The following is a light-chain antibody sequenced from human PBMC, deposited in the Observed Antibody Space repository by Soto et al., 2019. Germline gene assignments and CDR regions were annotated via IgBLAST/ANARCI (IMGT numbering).Light chain of an antibody. CDR1: QSVSSN. J-gene: IGKJ5*01. V-gene: IGKV3-15*01. Sequence: EIVMTQSPATLSVSPGERATLSCRASQSVSSNLAGYQQKPAQAPRLLIYGASTRATGIPARFSGSGSGTEFTLSISSLQSEDFAVYFCQQYNNWPPITFGQGTRLEN. CDR2: GAS. CDR3: QQYNNWPPIT.